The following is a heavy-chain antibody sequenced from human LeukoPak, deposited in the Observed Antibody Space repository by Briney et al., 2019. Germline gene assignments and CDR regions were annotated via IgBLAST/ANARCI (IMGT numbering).Heavy chain of an antibody. D-gene: IGHD6-13*01. CDR3: ARSQRVGAAAGRYFDY. J-gene: IGHJ4*02. CDR2: IYHSGST. CDR1: GGSISSGGYY. Sequence: SETLSLTCTVSGGSISSGGYYWSWIWQPPGKGLEWIGYIYHSGSTYYNPSLKSRVTISVDRSKNQFSLKLSSVTAADTAVYYCARSQRVGAAAGRYFDYWGQGTLVTVSS. V-gene: IGHV4-30-2*01.